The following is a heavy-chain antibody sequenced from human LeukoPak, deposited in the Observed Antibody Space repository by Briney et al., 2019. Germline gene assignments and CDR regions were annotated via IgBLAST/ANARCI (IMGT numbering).Heavy chain of an antibody. CDR1: GGSISSGDYH. Sequence: SQTLSLTCTVSGGSISSGDYHWSWIRQPPGKGLEWIGYIYYSGSTYYNPSLKSRVTISVDTSKNQFSLKLSSVTAADTAVYYCARDYYDSSGYYPFGYFDLWGRGTLVTVSS. J-gene: IGHJ2*01. CDR2: IYYSGST. D-gene: IGHD3-22*01. V-gene: IGHV4-30-4*01. CDR3: ARDYYDSSGYYPFGYFDL.